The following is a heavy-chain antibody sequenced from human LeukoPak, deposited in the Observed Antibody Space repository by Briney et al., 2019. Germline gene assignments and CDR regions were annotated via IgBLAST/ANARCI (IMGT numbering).Heavy chain of an antibody. CDR3: ARVSYTKEFDY. CDR1: GGSISSYY. D-gene: IGHD1-26*01. J-gene: IGHJ4*02. V-gene: IGHV4-59*01. Sequence: SETLPLTCTVSGGSISSYYWSWIRQPPGKGLEWIGYIYYSGSTNYNPSLKSRVTISVDTSKNQFSLKLSSVTAADTAVYYCARVSYTKEFDYWGQGTLVTVSS. CDR2: IYYSGST.